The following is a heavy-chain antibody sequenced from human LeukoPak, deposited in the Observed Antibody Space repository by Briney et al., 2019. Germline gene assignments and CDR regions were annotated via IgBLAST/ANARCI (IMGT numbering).Heavy chain of an antibody. CDR1: GGSISSYY. CDR3: ASGYCSSTSCPIDY. V-gene: IGHV4-4*07. D-gene: IGHD2-2*01. Sequence: SETLSLTCTVSGGSISSYYWSWIRQPAGKGLEWIGRIYTSGSTNYNPSLKSRVTMSVDTSKNQFSLKLSSVTAADTAVYYCASGYCSSTSCPIDYWGQGTLVTVSS. J-gene: IGHJ4*02. CDR2: IYTSGST.